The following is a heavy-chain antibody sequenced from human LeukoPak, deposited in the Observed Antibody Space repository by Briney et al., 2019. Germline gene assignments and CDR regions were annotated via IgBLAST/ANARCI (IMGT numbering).Heavy chain of an antibody. D-gene: IGHD3-22*01. CDR1: GDSVSTNSAA. J-gene: IGHJ5*02. V-gene: IGHV6-1*01. CDR3: ARNHFYDSTRAFDR. Sequence: SQTLSLTCDISGDSVSTNSAAWNWIRQSPSRGLEWLGRTYYQSKWYNDYAVSVKGRITINPDTSKNQFSLQLNSVTPEDTAIYYCARNHFYDSTRAFDRWGQGILVTVSS. CDR2: TYYQSKWYN.